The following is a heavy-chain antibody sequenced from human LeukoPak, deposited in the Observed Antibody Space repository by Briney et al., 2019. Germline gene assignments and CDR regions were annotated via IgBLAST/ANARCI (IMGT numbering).Heavy chain of an antibody. V-gene: IGHV3-21*01. J-gene: IGHJ4*02. CDR3: ASVVVTVDY. Sequence: GGSLRLSCAASGFTFSSYSMNWARQAPGKGLEWVSSISSSSSYIYYADSVKGRSTISRDNAKNSLYLQMNSLRAEDTAVYYCASVVVTVDYWGQGTLVTVSS. CDR1: GFTFSSYS. D-gene: IGHD2-21*02. CDR2: ISSSSSYI.